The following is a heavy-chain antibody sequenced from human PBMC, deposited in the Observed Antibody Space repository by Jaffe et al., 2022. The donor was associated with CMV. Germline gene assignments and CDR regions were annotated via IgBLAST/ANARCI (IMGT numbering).Heavy chain of an antibody. CDR3: ARDQGHDYYDSSGYYYNAFDI. D-gene: IGHD3-22*01. J-gene: IGHJ3*02. V-gene: IGHV3-33*01. Sequence: QVQLVESGGGVVQPGRSLRLSCAASGFTFSSYGMHWVRQAPGKGLEWVAVIWYDGSNKYYADSVKGRFTISRDNSKNTLYLQMNSLRAEDTAVYYCARDQGHDYYDSSGYYYNAFDIWGQGTMVTVSS. CDR2: IWYDGSNK. CDR1: GFTFSSYG.